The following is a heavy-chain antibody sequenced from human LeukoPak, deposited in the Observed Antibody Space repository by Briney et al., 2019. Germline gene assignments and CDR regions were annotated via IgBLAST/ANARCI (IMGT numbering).Heavy chain of an antibody. D-gene: IGHD3-10*01. Sequence: SETLSLTCAVYGASFSGYYWSWIRQPPGKGLEWIGEINHSGSTNYNPSLKSRVTISVDTSKNQFSLKLSSVTASDTAVYYCASQYGSGSYYGYGGQGTLVTVSS. V-gene: IGHV4-34*01. J-gene: IGHJ4*02. CDR2: INHSGST. CDR1: GASFSGYY. CDR3: ASQYGSGSYYGY.